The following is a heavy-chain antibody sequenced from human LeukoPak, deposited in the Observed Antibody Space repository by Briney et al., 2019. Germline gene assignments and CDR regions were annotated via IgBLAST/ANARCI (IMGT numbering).Heavy chain of an antibody. D-gene: IGHD3-22*01. CDR1: GGSISTYY. J-gene: IGHJ4*02. CDR3: ARHYDTSGNWFYLDY. V-gene: IGHV4-59*08. CDR2: IYYNGNT. Sequence: SETLSLTCTVSGGSISTYYWSWIRQPPGKGLEWIGYIYYNGNTNFNPSLKSRVTISLDTSKNQFSLRLSSVTAADTAVYYCARHYDTSGNWFYLDYWGQGTLLTVSS.